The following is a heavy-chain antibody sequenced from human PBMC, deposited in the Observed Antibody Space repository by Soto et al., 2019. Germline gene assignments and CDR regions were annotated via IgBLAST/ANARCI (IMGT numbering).Heavy chain of an antibody. Sequence: EVQLLESGGGLVQPGGSLRLSCAASGFTFSSYAMSWVRQAPGKGLEWVSAISGSGGSTYYADSVKGRFTISRDNSKNTLYVQMNSLRAEGTAVYYCAKAHGSSGVTLFDYWGQGTLVTVSS. CDR3: AKAHGSSGVTLFDY. CDR1: GFTFSSYA. D-gene: IGHD2-8*02. V-gene: IGHV3-23*01. J-gene: IGHJ4*02. CDR2: ISGSGGST.